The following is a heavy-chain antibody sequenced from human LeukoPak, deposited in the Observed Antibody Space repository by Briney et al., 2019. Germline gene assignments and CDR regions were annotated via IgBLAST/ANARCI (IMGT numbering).Heavy chain of an antibody. Sequence: PSETLSLTCAVYGGSFSGYYWSWIRQHPGKGLEWIGYIYYSGSTYYNPSLKSRVTISVDTSKNQFSLKLSSVTAADTAVYYCARHPQGAYCGGDCYPFDYWGQGTLVTVSS. CDR3: ARHPQGAYCGGDCYPFDY. D-gene: IGHD2-21*02. CDR1: GGSFSGYY. CDR2: IYYSGST. V-gene: IGHV4-31*11. J-gene: IGHJ4*02.